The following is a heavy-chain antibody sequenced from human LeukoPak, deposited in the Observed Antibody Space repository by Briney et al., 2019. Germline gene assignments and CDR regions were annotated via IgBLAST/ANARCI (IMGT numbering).Heavy chain of an antibody. CDR1: GFTFSSYG. Sequence: GGSLRLSCAASGFTFSSYGMHWVHQAPGQGLEWVAVISYDGSNKYYADSVKGRFTISRDNSKNTLYLQMNSLRAEDTAVYYCATDAYSSSSWFDYWGQGTLVTVSS. CDR3: ATDAYSSSSWFDY. V-gene: IGHV3-30*03. D-gene: IGHD6-6*01. J-gene: IGHJ4*02. CDR2: ISYDGSNK.